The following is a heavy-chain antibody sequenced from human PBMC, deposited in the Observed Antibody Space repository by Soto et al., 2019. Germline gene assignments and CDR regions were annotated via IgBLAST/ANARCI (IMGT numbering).Heavy chain of an antibody. V-gene: IGHV1-18*01. CDR3: AKKGQPPYYYYGMDV. Sequence: QGQLVQSGPEVKKPGASVKVSCKTSGYTFSRYGISWVRQAPGKGLEWMGWISGYNSDTNYAQKVQGRVTMTIDTSTYTAYIELTSLTSDDTAIYYCAKKGQPPYYYYGMDVWGQGTTVNVAS. CDR1: GYTFSRYG. J-gene: IGHJ6*02. CDR2: ISGYNSDT.